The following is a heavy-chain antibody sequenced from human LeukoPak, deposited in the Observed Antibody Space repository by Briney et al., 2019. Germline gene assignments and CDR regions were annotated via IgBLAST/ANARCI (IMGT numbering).Heavy chain of an antibody. D-gene: IGHD4-17*01. CDR2: ITGSGANT. CDR3: ARDYGDYEGGTLDY. V-gene: IGHV3-23*01. J-gene: IGHJ4*02. Sequence: PGGSLRLSCAASGITFSNHAMTWVRQAPGKGLEWVSGITGSGANTYYAESVKGRFTISRDNSRNTLYLQMNSLRAEDTAVYYCARDYGDYEGGTLDYWGQGTLVTVSS. CDR1: GITFSNHA.